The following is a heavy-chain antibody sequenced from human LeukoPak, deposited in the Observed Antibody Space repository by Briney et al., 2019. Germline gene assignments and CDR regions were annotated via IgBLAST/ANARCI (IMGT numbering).Heavy chain of an antibody. CDR1: GFTFSSYS. CDR3: ASEYYYDSSGYSFDY. D-gene: IGHD3-22*01. CDR2: ISSSSSTI. V-gene: IGHV3-48*01. J-gene: IGHJ4*02. Sequence: GGSLRLSCAASGFTFSSYSMNWVRQAPGKGLEWVSYISSSSSTIYYADSVKGRFTISRDNSKNTLYLQMNSLRAEDTAVYYCASEYYYDSSGYSFDYWGQGTLVTVSS.